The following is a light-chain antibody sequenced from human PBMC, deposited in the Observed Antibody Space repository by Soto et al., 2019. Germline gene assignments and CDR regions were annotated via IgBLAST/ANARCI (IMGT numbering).Light chain of an antibody. J-gene: IGLJ2*01. V-gene: IGLV4-69*01. CDR1: SGHSSYA. Sequence: QSVLTQSPSASASLGASVKLTCTLSSGHSSYAIAWHQQQPEKGPRYLMKLHSDGGHTKGDGIPDRFSGSSSGTERYLTISSLQSEDEADYYCQTWGTGNLVFGGGTKVTVL. CDR2: LHSDGGH. CDR3: QTWGTGNLV.